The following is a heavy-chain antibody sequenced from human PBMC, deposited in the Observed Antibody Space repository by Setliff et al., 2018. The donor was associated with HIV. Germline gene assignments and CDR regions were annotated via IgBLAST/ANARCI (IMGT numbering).Heavy chain of an antibody. CDR2: ISVYNGYT. CDR3: ARAYDTLTGYYDY. CDR1: GYSFTFYG. V-gene: IGHV1-18*01. J-gene: IGHJ4*02. D-gene: IGHD3-9*01. Sequence: GGSVKVSCKASGYSFTFYGLNWVRQAPGQGLEWMGWISVYNGYTNYAQKLQDRVIMTTDTSTSTAYMELRSLRSDDTAVYYCARAYDTLTGYYDYWGQGTLVTVSS.